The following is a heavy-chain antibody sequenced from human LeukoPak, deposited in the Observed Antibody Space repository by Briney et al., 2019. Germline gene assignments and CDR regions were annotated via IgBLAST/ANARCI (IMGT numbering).Heavy chain of an antibody. CDR1: GGSISSYY. J-gene: IGHJ4*02. CDR2: IYYSGST. CDR3: AREAREPDGDSSGYFDY. Sequence: SETLSLTCTVSGGSISSYYWSWIRQPPGKGLEWNGYIYYSGSTNYNPSLKSRVTISVDTSKNQFSLKLSSVTAADTAVYYCAREAREPDGDSSGYFDYWGQGTLVTVSS. D-gene: IGHD3-22*01. V-gene: IGHV4-59*01.